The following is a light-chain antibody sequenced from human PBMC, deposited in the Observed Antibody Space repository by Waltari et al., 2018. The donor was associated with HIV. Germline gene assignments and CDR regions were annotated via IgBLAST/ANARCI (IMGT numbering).Light chain of an antibody. Sequence: DIVMTQSPESLAVSLGERATIHCTSSRTVLYSSDNPNYLAFELQRPAQSPRVRLFWASTRTFGVPTLFGGSGSGTYVCHTLRSLQDDDVGIYCCQQYQTVPPKFGGGTKVEI. CDR1: RTVLYSSDNPNY. V-gene: IGKV4-1*01. CDR3: QQYQTVPPK. CDR2: WAS. J-gene: IGKJ4*02.